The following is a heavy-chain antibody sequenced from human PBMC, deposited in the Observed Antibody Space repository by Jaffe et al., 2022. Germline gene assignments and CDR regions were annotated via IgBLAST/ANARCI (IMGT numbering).Heavy chain of an antibody. CDR2: IRYDGSNK. J-gene: IGHJ4*02. Sequence: QVQLVESGGGVVQPGGSLRLSCAASGFTFSSYGMHWVRQAPGKGLEWVAFIRYDGSNKYYADSVKGRFTISRDNSKNTLYLQMNSLRAEDTAVYYCAKGGEWFGELLGTYFDYWGQGTLVTVSS. V-gene: IGHV3-30*02. D-gene: IGHD3-10*01. CDR3: AKGGEWFGELLGTYFDY. CDR1: GFTFSSYG.